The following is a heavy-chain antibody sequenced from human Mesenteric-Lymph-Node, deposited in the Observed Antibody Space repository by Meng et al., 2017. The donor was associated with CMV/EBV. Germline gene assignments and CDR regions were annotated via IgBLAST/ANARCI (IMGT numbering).Heavy chain of an antibody. D-gene: IGHD4-23*01. CDR3: ARHQRWLKSEGGFNY. V-gene: IGHV4-34*01. J-gene: IGHJ4*02. CDR2: INHSGST. Sequence: QVQQVRWGAGLLKPSETLSLTCAVYGGSFSGYYWSWTRQPSGKGLEWIGEINHSGSTNYNPSLKSRVTISVDTSKNQFSLKLSSVTAADTAVYYCARHQRWLKSEGGFNYWGQGTLVTVSS. CDR1: GGSFSGYY.